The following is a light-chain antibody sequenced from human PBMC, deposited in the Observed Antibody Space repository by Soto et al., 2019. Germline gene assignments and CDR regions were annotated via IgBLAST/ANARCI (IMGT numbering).Light chain of an antibody. CDR1: NIGSKS. J-gene: IGLJ2*01. Sequence: SYELPQPPSVSVAPGKTARITCGGNNIGSKSVHWYQQKPGQAPVLVIYYDSDRPSGIPERFSGSNSGNTATLTISRVEAGDEADYYCQVWDSSSDHLVVFGGGTKLTVL. V-gene: IGLV3-21*04. CDR2: YDS. CDR3: QVWDSSSDHLVV.